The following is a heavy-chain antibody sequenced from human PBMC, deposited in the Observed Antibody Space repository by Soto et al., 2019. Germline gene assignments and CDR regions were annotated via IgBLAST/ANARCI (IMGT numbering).Heavy chain of an antibody. V-gene: IGHV4-30-4*01. Sequence: TCTVSGGSISSGDYYWSWIRQPPGKGLEWIGYIYYSGSTYYNPSLKSRVTISVDTSKNQFSLKLSSVTAADTAVYYCARGGVTMIVSWYFDLWGRGTLVTVS. CDR3: ARGGVTMIVSWYFDL. CDR2: IYYSGST. D-gene: IGHD3-22*01. J-gene: IGHJ2*01. CDR1: GGSISSGDYY.